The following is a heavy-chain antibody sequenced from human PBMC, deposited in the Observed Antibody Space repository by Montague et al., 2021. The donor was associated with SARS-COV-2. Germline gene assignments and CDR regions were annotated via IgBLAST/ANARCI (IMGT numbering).Heavy chain of an antibody. Sequence: SETLSLTCTVSGGSIRSGSYYWSWIRQPAGKGLEWIGRIYSGGSTNYNPSLKSRVTMSVDTSKNQFSLKVSSVTAADTAVYYCARDYGDYSYYYGLDVWGQGTTVTVSS. CDR1: GGSIRSGSYY. CDR2: IYSGGST. V-gene: IGHV4-61*02. D-gene: IGHD4-17*01. J-gene: IGHJ6*02. CDR3: ARDYGDYSYYYGLDV.